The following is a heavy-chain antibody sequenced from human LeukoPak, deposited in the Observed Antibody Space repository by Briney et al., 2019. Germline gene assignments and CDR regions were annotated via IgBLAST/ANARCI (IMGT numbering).Heavy chain of an antibody. D-gene: IGHD1-26*01. Sequence: GGSLRLSCSASGFTFRSYAVHCVRQAPGKGLEYISSISSNGGSTYYAGSVKGRFTISRDNSKNTLSLHMSSLKPEDTAVYYCVKSDNIVGATYFDYWGQGTLVTVSS. CDR3: VKSDNIVGATYFDY. J-gene: IGHJ4*02. V-gene: IGHV3-64D*09. CDR2: ISSNGGST. CDR1: GFTFRSYA.